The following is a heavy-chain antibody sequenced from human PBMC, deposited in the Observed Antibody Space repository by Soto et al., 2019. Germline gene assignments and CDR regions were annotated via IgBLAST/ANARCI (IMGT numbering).Heavy chain of an antibody. D-gene: IGHD3-22*01. CDR2: VSGSGTTI. CDR1: GFNFSNYE. CDR3: ARYYGKTYFYDNSDYALDQ. V-gene: IGHV3-48*03. Sequence: EMQLVESGGRLVLPGGSLRLSCVGSGFNFSNYEMTWVRQAPRKGLEWISYVSGSGTTIYYADSVKGRFTISRDNAKSSLYLQMNSLRAEDTAVYFCARYYGKTYFYDNSDYALDQWGQGTLVSVSS. J-gene: IGHJ4*02.